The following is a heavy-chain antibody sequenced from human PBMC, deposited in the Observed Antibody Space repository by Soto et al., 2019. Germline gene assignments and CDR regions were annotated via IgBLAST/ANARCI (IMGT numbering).Heavy chain of an antibody. CDR2: VSGSGGST. CDR3: AKASEYYGSGSYYNY. V-gene: IGHV3-23*01. CDR1: VFTFSSYG. D-gene: IGHD3-10*01. Sequence: EVQLLESGGGLVQPGGSLRLSCAASVFTFSSYGMNWVRQAPGKGPEWVSGVSGSGGSTYYADAVKGRFTISRDSSKNTLFLQMNSLRAEDTAVYYCAKASEYYGSGSYYNYWGQGTLVTVSS. J-gene: IGHJ4*02.